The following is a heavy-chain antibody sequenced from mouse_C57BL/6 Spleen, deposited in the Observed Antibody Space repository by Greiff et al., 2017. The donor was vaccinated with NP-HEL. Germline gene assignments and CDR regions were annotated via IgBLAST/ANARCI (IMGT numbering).Heavy chain of an antibody. V-gene: IGHV5-4*01. CDR2: ISDGGSYT. D-gene: IGHD1-1*01. CDR3: ARDNYYGSSYGAMDY. Sequence: EVQLVESGGGLVKPGGSLKLSCAASGFTFSSYAMSWVRQTPEKRLEWVATISDGGSYTYYPDNVKGRFTISRDNAKNNLYLQMSHLKSEDTAMYYCARDNYYGSSYGAMDYWGQGTSVTVSS. J-gene: IGHJ4*01. CDR1: GFTFSSYA.